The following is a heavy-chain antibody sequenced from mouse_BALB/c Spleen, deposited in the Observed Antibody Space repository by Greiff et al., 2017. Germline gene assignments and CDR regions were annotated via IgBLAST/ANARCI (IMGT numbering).Heavy chain of an antibody. CDR3: ARGYYGSSREYFDY. D-gene: IGHD1-1*01. CDR2: IRNKANGYTT. Sequence: EVMLVESGGGLVQPGGSLRLSCATSGFTFTDYYMSWVRQPPGKALEWLGFIRNKANGYTTEYSASVKGRFTISRDNSQSILYLQLNTLRAEDSATYVCARGYYGSSREYFDYWGQGTTLTVSS. J-gene: IGHJ2*01. V-gene: IGHV7-3*02. CDR1: GFTFTDYY.